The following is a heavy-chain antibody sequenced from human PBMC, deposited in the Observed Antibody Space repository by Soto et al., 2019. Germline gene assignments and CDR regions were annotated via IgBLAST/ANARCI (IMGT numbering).Heavy chain of an antibody. V-gene: IGHV4-30-2*01. CDR2: IYHSGST. D-gene: IGHD4-17*01. CDR3: AMAHGDGYEFDY. Sequence: PSETLSLTCAVSGGSISSGGYSWSWIRQPPGKGLEWIGYIYHSGSTYYNPSLKSRVTISVDRSKNQFSLKLSSVTAADTAVYYCAMAHGDGYEFDYWGQGTLVTVSS. J-gene: IGHJ4*02. CDR1: GGSISSGGYS.